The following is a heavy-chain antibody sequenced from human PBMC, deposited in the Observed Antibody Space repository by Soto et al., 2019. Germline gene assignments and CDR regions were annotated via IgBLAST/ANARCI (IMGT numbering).Heavy chain of an antibody. CDR1: GYSISSGYY. V-gene: IGHV4-38-2*01. D-gene: IGHD5-12*01. CDR3: VATKTYYFDY. CDR2: IYHSGST. J-gene: IGHJ4*02. Sequence: NPSETLSLTCAVSGYSISSGYYWGWIRQPPGKGLEWIGSIYHSGSTYYNPSLKSRVTISVDTSKNQFSLKLSSVTAADTAVYYGVATKTYYFDYWGQGTLVTVSS.